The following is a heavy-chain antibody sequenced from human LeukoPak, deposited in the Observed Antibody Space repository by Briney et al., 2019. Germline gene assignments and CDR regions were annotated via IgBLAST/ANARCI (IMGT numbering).Heavy chain of an antibody. Sequence: GGSLRLSCAASGFTFSSYGMSWVRQAPGKGLEWVSAISGSGGSTYYADSVKGRFTISRDNSKNTLYLQMNSLRAEDTAVYYCAKDYDSSGYVDYWGQGTLVTVSS. CDR3: AKDYDSSGYVDY. D-gene: IGHD3-22*01. V-gene: IGHV3-23*01. CDR1: GFTFSSYG. J-gene: IGHJ4*02. CDR2: ISGSGGST.